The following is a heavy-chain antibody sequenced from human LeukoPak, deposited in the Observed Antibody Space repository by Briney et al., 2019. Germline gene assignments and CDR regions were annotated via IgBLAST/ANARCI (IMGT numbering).Heavy chain of an antibody. CDR1: GFTFSSYS. J-gene: IGHJ4*02. Sequence: PGGSLRLSCAASGFTFSSYSMNWVRQAPGKGLEWVSAISGSGGSTYYADSVKGRFTISRDNSKNTLYLQMNSRRAEDTAVYYCAKAADYDYVWGSYRYYFDYWGQGTLVTVSS. CDR3: AKAADYDYVWGSYRYYFDY. CDR2: ISGSGGST. V-gene: IGHV3-23*01. D-gene: IGHD3-16*02.